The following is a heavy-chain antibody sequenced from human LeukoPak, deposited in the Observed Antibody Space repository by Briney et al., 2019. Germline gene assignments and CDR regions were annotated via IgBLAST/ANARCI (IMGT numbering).Heavy chain of an antibody. CDR3: ARYQAAGIVTIDAFDI. V-gene: IGHV4-39*07. J-gene: IGHJ3*02. CDR1: GGSISSNNYY. Sequence: PSETLSLTCTVSGGSISSNNYYWGWIRQPPGKGLEWIGSVHYSGSSYYNPSLKSRLTISVDTSKSQFSLKLSSVTAADTAVYYCARYQAAGIVTIDAFDIWGQGTMVTVSS. CDR2: VHYSGSS. D-gene: IGHD6-13*01.